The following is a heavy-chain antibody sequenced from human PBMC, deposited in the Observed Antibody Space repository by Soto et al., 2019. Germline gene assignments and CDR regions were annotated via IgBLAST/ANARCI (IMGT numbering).Heavy chain of an antibody. V-gene: IGHV3-23*01. CDR3: AKQQGSGTPYEYSMDG. CDR1: GFTFSSYA. Sequence: EVQLLESGGGLVQPGGSLRLSCAASGFTFSSYAMSWVRPAPGKGLEWVSTISGSGGSAYYADSVKGRVTISRDNSKNTLYLQMNSLRAEDTAVYYCAKQQGSGTPYEYSMDGWGQGTTGTVAS. J-gene: IGHJ6*02. D-gene: IGHD3-10*01. CDR2: ISGSGGSA.